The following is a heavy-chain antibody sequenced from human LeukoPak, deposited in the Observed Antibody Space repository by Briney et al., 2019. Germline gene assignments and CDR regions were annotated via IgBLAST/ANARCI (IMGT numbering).Heavy chain of an antibody. V-gene: IGHV3-48*01. CDR2: ISSSSSTI. J-gene: IGHJ6*03. Sequence: GGSLRLSCAASGFTFSSYSMNWVRQAPGKGLEWVSYISSSSSTIYYADSVKGRFTISRDNAKNSVYLQMTSLRAEDTALYYCAKDATAVPGTVYMDVWGKGTTVTISS. CDR1: GFTFSSYS. D-gene: IGHD6-13*01. CDR3: AKDATAVPGTVYMDV.